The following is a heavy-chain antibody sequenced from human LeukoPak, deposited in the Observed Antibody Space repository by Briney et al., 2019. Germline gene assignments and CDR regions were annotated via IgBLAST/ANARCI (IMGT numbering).Heavy chain of an antibody. CDR1: GYTFTSYG. J-gene: IGHJ4*02. CDR2: ISAYNGNT. CDR3: ARSISWEMFFYYFDY. D-gene: IGHD1-26*01. V-gene: IGHV1-18*01. Sequence: GASVKVSCKASGYTFTSYGISWVRQAPGQGLEWMGWISAYNGNTNYAQKLQGRVTMTTDTSTSTAYMELRSLRSDDTAVYYCARSISWEMFFYYFDYWGQGTLVTVSS.